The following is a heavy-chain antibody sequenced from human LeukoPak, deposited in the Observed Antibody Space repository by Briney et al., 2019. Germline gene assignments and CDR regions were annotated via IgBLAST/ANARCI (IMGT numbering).Heavy chain of an antibody. CDR1: WLIFEQYG. J-gene: IGHJ4*02. CDR2: ISWNGVTI. V-gene: IGHV3-9*01. Sequence: GGSLSLSCEVSWLIFEQYGMQWVRQAPGKGREWVAGISWNGVTINYGDSVKGRFTISRDNAKSFLYLQMNSLRPEDTALYYCVKDISGWSYFDYWGQGTRVTVSP. D-gene: IGHD6-19*01. CDR3: VKDISGWSYFDY.